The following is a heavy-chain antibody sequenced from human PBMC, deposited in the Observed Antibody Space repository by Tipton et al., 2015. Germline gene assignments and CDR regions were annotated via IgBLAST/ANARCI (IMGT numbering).Heavy chain of an antibody. J-gene: IGHJ4*02. CDR1: SDSISKYY. D-gene: IGHD2-15*01. CDR3: ARARGRHGSLFDS. Sequence: TLSLTCTVSSDSISKYYWSWIRQPPGKELEWIGYIQYSGSINYNPSLKSRVTISVDTSKTQFSLKMRSVTATDTAVYYCARARGRHGSLFDSCGQGTLVTVSS. V-gene: IGHV4-59*01. CDR2: IQYSGSI.